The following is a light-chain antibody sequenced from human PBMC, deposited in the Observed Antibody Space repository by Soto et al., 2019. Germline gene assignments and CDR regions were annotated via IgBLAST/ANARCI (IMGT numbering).Light chain of an antibody. Sequence: EIVMTQSPATLSVSPGERATLSCRASQSVSSNLAWYQQKPGQAPRLLIYGASTRATGIPARFSGSVSGTELTLTISSLQTEDFAVYYCQQYNNWPQTFGLGTKLEIK. CDR1: QSVSSN. CDR2: GAS. J-gene: IGKJ2*01. CDR3: QQYNNWPQT. V-gene: IGKV3-15*01.